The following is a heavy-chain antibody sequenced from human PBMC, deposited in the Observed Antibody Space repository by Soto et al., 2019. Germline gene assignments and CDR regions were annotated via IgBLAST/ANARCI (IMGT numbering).Heavy chain of an antibody. V-gene: IGHV3-23*01. D-gene: IGHD4-17*01. CDR2: ISATGGRT. CDR1: GFTFNIYA. Sequence: GGSLRLSCVGSGFTFNIYAMGWVRQAPGKGLEFVSGISATGGRTYYADSVRGRFTISRDNSKNTVFLQMSGLRADDTAQYFCAKDPNGDYVGGFEMCGQGTMVTVSS. J-gene: IGHJ3*02. CDR3: AKDPNGDYVGGFEM.